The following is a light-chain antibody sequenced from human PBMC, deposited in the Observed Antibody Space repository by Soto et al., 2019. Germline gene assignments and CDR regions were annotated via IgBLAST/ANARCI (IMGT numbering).Light chain of an antibody. J-gene: IGKJ1*01. V-gene: IGKV3-20*01. Sequence: ELVLTKSPGTLSLSAGDRANISCRASQSVSNNFLAWYQQQPGQAPRLLLYGASSRATGIPDRFSGSVSATAFFLTISRLETEDFGVYYCQQYATSPPRTCGQGNKV. CDR3: QQYATSPPRT. CDR2: GAS. CDR1: QSVSNNF.